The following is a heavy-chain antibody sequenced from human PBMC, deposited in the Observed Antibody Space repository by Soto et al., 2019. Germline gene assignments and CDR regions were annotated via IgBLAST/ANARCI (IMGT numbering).Heavy chain of an antibody. D-gene: IGHD3-3*01. CDR1: GFTFSSYA. J-gene: IGHJ4*02. V-gene: IGHV3-23*01. CDR3: AKQTYDFWSANDY. Sequence: GGSLRLSCAASGFTFSSYAMSWVRQAPGKGLEWVSTISGNSGSTYYADSGKGRFTISRDNSKNTLYLQMNSLRAEDTAVYYCAKQTYDFWSANDYWGQGTLVTVSS. CDR2: ISGNSGST.